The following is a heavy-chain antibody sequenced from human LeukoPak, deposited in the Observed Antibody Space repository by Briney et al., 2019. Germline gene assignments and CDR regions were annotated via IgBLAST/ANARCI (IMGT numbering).Heavy chain of an antibody. CDR1: GFTFSSYA. CDR3: VRDLRGTGWGDPFDS. D-gene: IGHD6-25*01. V-gene: IGHV3-9*01. J-gene: IGHJ4*02. CDR2: ITWNSGSI. Sequence: GGSLRLSCAASGFTFSSYAMSWVRQAPGKGLEWVSAITWNSGSIGYADSVKDRFFISRDNAMNSLHLQMNSLRVEDTALYYCVRDLRGTGWGDPFDSWSQGTLVTVSP.